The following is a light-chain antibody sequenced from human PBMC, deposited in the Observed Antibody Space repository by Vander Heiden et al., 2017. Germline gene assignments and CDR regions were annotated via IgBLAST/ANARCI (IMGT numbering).Light chain of an antibody. J-gene: IGLJ2*01. CDR3: QTWGGGIRV. V-gene: IGLV4-69*01. Sequence: QPVLPHSPSASSSLGASVTVTSPLTIGPTNSPLSWHQQRPEKGPRYLMKVNSDGSHSRGDGIPDRFSGSTSGADRYLSISSLQSEDEADYYCQTWGGGIRVFGGGTRLTVL. CDR2: VNSDGSH. CDR1: IGPTNSP.